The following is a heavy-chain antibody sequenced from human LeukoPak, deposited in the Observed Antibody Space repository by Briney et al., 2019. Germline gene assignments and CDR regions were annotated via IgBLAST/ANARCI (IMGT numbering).Heavy chain of an antibody. CDR1: GGTFSSYT. Sequence: ASVKVSCKASGGTFSSYTISWVRQAPGQGLEWMGRIIPILGIANYAQKFQGRVTITADKSTSTAYMELSGLRSEDTAVYYCARGRYYDSNPMDVWGQGTTVTVSS. D-gene: IGHD3-22*01. J-gene: IGHJ6*02. CDR2: IIPILGIA. V-gene: IGHV1-69*02. CDR3: ARGRYYDSNPMDV.